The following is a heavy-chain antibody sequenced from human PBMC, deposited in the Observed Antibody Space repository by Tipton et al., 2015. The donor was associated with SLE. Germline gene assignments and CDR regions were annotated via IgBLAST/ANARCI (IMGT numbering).Heavy chain of an antibody. CDR1: GFTFSDNY. D-gene: IGHD3-10*01. Sequence: SLRLSCAASGFTFSDNYMNWIRQAPGRGLEWISYISVSGSNIHYADSVKGRFTISMDNAEKSLYLQMSSLRAEDTAVYYCATYYSEPHDSFDILGQGAIVPLSS. CDR3: ATYYSEPHDSFDI. V-gene: IGHV3-11*01. CDR2: ISVSGSNI. J-gene: IGHJ3*02.